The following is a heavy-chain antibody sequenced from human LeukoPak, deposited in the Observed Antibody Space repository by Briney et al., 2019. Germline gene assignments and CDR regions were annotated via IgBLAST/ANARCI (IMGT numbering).Heavy chain of an antibody. Sequence: GRSLRLSCAASGFTFRSYWMTWVRQAPGKGLEWVANIKQDGSEKYYVDSVKGRFTISRDNAKNSLYLQMNSLRAEDTAVYYCARVTDYDFWSGYSYYYYYYMDVWGKGTTVTVSS. CDR1: GFTFRSYW. CDR2: IKQDGSEK. D-gene: IGHD3-3*01. J-gene: IGHJ6*03. CDR3: ARVTDYDFWSGYSYYYYYYMDV. V-gene: IGHV3-7*01.